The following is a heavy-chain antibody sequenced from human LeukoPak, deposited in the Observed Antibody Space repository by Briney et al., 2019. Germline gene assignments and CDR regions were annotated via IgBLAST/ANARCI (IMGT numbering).Heavy chain of an antibody. CDR2: MNPSSGNT. V-gene: IGHV1-8*03. CDR1: GYTFTSYD. Sequence: GASVKVSCKASGYTFTSYDINWVRQAPGQGLEWMGWMNPSSGNTGYAQKFQGRVTITRNTSISTAYMELSSLRSEDTAVYYCVRSLAQYCQHGGQGTLVTVPS. J-gene: IGHJ1*01. D-gene: IGHD2-15*01. CDR3: VRSLAQYCQH.